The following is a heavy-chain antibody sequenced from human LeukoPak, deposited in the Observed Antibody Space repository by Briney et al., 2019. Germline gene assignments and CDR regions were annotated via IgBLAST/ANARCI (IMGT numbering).Heavy chain of an antibody. J-gene: IGHJ3*02. CDR3: ARVSPRRDDAFDI. CDR1: GGSFSGYY. CDR2: INHSGST. D-gene: IGHD6-6*01. Sequence: PSETLSLTCAVYGGSFSGYYWSWIRQPPGKGLEWIGEINHSGSTNYNPSLKSRVTISVDTSKNQFSLKLSSVTDADTAVYYCARVSPRRDDAFDIWGQGTMVTVSS. V-gene: IGHV4-34*01.